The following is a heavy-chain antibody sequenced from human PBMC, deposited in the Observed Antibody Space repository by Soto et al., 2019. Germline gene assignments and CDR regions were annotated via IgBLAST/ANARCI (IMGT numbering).Heavy chain of an antibody. V-gene: IGHV4-31*03. Sequence: VQLQESGPGLVKPSQTLSLTCSVSGGSINSGAYYWGWIRQHPGKGLEWIGYISYTGRTYSNPSLQSRVTIALDMSESQFSLKLTSVTAADTAVDCCARVSATGTRWIDPWGQGTLVTVSP. CDR1: GGSINSGAYY. CDR2: ISYTGRT. CDR3: ARVSATGTRWIDP. D-gene: IGHD6-13*01. J-gene: IGHJ5*02.